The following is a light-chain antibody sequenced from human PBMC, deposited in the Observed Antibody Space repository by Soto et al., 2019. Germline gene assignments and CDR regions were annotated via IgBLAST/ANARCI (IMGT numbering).Light chain of an antibody. Sequence: QSVLTQPPSVSGAPGQRVTISCTGSSSNIGAGYDVHWYQHLPGTAPKLLIYGNSNRPSGVPDRFSGSQSGTSASLAITGLQAEDEADYYCQSYDSSLSVSYVFGTGTKLTVL. CDR3: QSYDSSLSVSYV. J-gene: IGLJ1*01. CDR2: GNS. V-gene: IGLV1-40*01. CDR1: SSNIGAGYD.